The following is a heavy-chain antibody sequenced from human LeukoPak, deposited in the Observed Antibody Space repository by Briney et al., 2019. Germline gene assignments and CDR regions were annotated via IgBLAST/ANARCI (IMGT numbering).Heavy chain of an antibody. Sequence: SETLSLTCAVYGGSFSDYDWTWIRQPPGKGLEWIGEINHCGNTKNNPSLKSRITISLNTSQNQFSLKLSSVTAADTAVYYCARGKGDLTMIAMIVTAVEFYFDHWGRGSVVTVSS. CDR2: INHCGNT. CDR1: GGSFSDYD. J-gene: IGHJ4*02. D-gene: IGHD3-22*01. CDR3: ARGKGDLTMIAMIVTAVEFYFDH. V-gene: IGHV4-34*01.